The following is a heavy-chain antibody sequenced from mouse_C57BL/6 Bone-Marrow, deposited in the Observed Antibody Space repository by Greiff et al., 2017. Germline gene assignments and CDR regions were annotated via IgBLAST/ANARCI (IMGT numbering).Heavy chain of an antibody. J-gene: IGHJ4*01. CDR3: ASYSSGYAMDY. CDR2: INYDGSST. Sequence: EVMLVESEGGLVQPGSSMKLSCTASGFTFSDYYMAWVRQVPEKGLEWVANINYDGSSTYYLDSLKSRFIISRDNAKNILYLQMSSLKSEDTATYYCASYSSGYAMDYWGQGTSVTVSS. D-gene: IGHD3-2*02. CDR1: GFTFSDYY. V-gene: IGHV5-16*01.